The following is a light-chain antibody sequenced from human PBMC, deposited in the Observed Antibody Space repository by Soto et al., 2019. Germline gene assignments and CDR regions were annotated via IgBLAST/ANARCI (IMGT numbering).Light chain of an antibody. V-gene: IGKV3-11*01. CDR3: QQRSNWPSLT. CDR1: KSVSRY. J-gene: IGKJ5*01. Sequence: EIVLTQSPATLSLSPGERATPSCRASKSVSRYLAWYQQKPGQAHRLLIYDASNRATGIPARFSGSGSRTDVTLTISNLDPTDCAVYYCQQRSNWPSLTFGHGTRLESK. CDR2: DAS.